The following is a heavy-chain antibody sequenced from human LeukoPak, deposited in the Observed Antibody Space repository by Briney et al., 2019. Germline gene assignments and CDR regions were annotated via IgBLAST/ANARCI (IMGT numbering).Heavy chain of an antibody. D-gene: IGHD3-10*01. CDR3: ARDQREYYYGPGDY. V-gene: IGHV3-21*01. J-gene: IGHJ4*02. CDR1: GFTFSSYS. Sequence: GGSLRLSCAASGFTFSSYSMNWVRQAPGKGLEWVSSISRSTRNIYYADSVKGRFTISRDNAKNSLYLQMNSLRAEDTAVYYCARDQREYYYGPGDYWGQGTLVTVSS. CDR2: ISRSTRNI.